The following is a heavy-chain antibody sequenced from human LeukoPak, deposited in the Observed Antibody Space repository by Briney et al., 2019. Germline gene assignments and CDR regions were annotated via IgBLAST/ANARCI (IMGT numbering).Heavy chain of an antibody. D-gene: IGHD5-24*01. V-gene: IGHV3-30*04. CDR2: ISSEGSNR. Sequence: GGSLRLSCAASGFTFSSYAMSWVRQAPGKGLEWVAIISSEGSNRHYVASVKGRFSISRDNSKNALYLQMSSLRTEDTAMYYCARGDTIMPDYWGQGTLVTVSS. CDR1: GFTFSSYA. J-gene: IGHJ4*02. CDR3: ARGDTIMPDY.